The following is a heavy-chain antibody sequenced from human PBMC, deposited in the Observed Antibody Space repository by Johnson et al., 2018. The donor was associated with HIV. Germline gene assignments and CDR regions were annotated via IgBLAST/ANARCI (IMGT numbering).Heavy chain of an antibody. CDR1: GFTFSSYG. CDR2: IWYDGSNK. V-gene: IGHV3-33*08. J-gene: IGHJ3*02. D-gene: IGHD5-18*01. Sequence: QVQLVESGGGVVQPGRSLRLSCAASGFTFSSYGMHWVRQAPGKGLEWLAVIWYDGSNKYYADSVKGRFTISRDNSKNTLYLQMNSLRPEDTAVYYCARLPSGYSRDAFDIWGQGTMVTVSS. CDR3: ARLPSGYSRDAFDI.